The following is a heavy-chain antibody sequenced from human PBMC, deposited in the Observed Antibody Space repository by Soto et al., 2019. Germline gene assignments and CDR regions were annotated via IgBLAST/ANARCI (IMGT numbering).Heavy chain of an antibody. Sequence: EVQLVEYGGGLVQPGRSLRLSCAASVFTFDDYAMHWVRQGPGKGLEWVSSISWNSGNLGYADSVKGRFTISRDNANNSLYPQINSLRGEDTALYYCAKGASTTVFAFNDYWGQGTLVPVSS. CDR1: VFTFDDYA. CDR2: ISWNSGNL. V-gene: IGHV3-9*01. J-gene: IGHJ4*02. D-gene: IGHD4-17*01. CDR3: AKGASTTVFAFNDY.